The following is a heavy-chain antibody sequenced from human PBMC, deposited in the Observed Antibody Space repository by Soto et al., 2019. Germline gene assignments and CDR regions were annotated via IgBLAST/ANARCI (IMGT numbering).Heavy chain of an antibody. CDR3: ARDGVVRGVINYYFDY. V-gene: IGHV3-7*01. D-gene: IGHD3-10*01. J-gene: IGHJ4*02. CDR1: GFTFSSYW. CDR2: IKQDGSEK. Sequence: VQLVESGGGLVQPGGSLRLSCAASGFTFSSYWMSWVRQAPGKGLEWVANIKQDGSEKYYVDSVKGRFTISRDNAKNSLYLQMNSLRAEDTAVYYCARDGVVRGVINYYFDYWGQGTLVTVSS.